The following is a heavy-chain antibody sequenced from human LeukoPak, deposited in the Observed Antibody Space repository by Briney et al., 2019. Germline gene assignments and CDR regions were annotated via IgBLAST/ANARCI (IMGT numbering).Heavy chain of an antibody. CDR1: GGSISSYY. CDR2: IYYSGST. V-gene: IGHV4-59*12. CDR3: ARDTGYYDSSGYLNWFDP. Sequence: SSETLSLTCTVSGGSISSYYWSWIRQPPGKGLEWIGYIYYSGSTNYNPSLKSRVTISVDTSKNQFSLKLSSVTAADTAVYYCARDTGYYDSSGYLNWFDPWGQGTLVTVSS. J-gene: IGHJ5*02. D-gene: IGHD3-22*01.